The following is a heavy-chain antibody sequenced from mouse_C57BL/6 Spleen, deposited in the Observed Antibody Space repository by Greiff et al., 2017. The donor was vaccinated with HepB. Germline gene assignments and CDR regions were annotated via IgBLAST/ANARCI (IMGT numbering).Heavy chain of an antibody. CDR2: IYPGSGST. Sequence: QVHVKQPGAELVKPGASVKMSCKASGYTFTSYWITWVKQRPGQGLEWIGDIYPGSGSTNYNEKFKSKATLTVDTSSSTAYMQLSSLTSEDSAVYYCARLDYYGSSWYFDVWGTGTTVTVSS. J-gene: IGHJ1*03. CDR1: GYTFTSYW. CDR3: ARLDYYGSSWYFDV. D-gene: IGHD1-1*01. V-gene: IGHV1-55*01.